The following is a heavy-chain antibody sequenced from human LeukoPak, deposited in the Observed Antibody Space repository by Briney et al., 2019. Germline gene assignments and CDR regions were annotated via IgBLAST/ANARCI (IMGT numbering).Heavy chain of an antibody. V-gene: IGHV3-30*02. CDR3: AKAEVVVVAATHLDY. CDR2: IRYDGSNK. D-gene: IGHD2-15*01. J-gene: IGHJ4*02. Sequence: PGGSLRLSCAASGFTFSSYGMHWVRQAPGKGLEWVAFIRYDGSNKYYADSAKGRFTISRDNSKNTLYLQMNSLRAEDTAVYYCAKAEVVVVAATHLDYWGQGTLVTVSS. CDR1: GFTFSSYG.